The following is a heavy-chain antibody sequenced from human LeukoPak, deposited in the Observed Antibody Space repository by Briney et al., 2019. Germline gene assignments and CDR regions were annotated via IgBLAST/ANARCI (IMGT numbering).Heavy chain of an antibody. D-gene: IGHD6-13*01. CDR1: GYTFTSYY. CDR2: INPNSGGT. J-gene: IGHJ5*02. V-gene: IGHV1-2*02. Sequence: PVASVKVSCKASGYTFTSYYMHWVRQAPGQGLEWMGWINPNSGGTNYAQKFQGRVTMTRDTSISTAYMELSRLRSDDTAVYYCARVAAAGDWFDPWGQGTLVTISS. CDR3: ARVAAAGDWFDP.